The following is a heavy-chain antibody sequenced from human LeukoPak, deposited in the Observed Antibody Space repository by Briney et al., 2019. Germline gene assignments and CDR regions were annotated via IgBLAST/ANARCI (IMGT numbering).Heavy chain of an antibody. V-gene: IGHV4-61*02. D-gene: IGHD6-13*01. J-gene: IGHJ5*02. CDR1: GGSISSGSYY. Sequence: SETLSLTXTVSGGSISSGSYYWGWIRQPAGKGLEWIRRIYTSGSTNYNPSLKSRVTISVDTSKNQFSLKLSSVTAADTAVCYCARDREQQLARGWFDPWGQGTLVTVSS. CDR3: ARDREQQLARGWFDP. CDR2: IYTSGST.